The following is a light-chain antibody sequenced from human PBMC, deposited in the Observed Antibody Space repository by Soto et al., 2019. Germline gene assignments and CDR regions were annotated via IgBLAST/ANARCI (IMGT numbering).Light chain of an antibody. CDR2: GAS. V-gene: IGKV3-20*01. J-gene: IGKJ3*01. CDR3: QQYGSSLFT. CDR1: QSVSSSY. Sequence: EIVLTQSPCTLSLSPGEGATLSCRASQSVSSSYLAWYQQKPGQAPRLLIYGASSRATAIPARFSGSGSGTDFTLTISRLEPEEFAVYYGQQYGSSLFTFGPGTKVDIK.